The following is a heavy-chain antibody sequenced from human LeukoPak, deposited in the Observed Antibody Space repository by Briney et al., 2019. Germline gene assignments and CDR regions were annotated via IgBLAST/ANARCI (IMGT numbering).Heavy chain of an antibody. CDR2: MSYDGSKE. D-gene: IGHD5/OR15-5a*01. CDR1: GFTFSSYG. V-gene: IGHV3-30*03. Sequence: PGGSLRLSCAASGFTFSSYGMHWVRQAPGKGLEWVAVMSYDGSKEYYADSVKGRFTISRDNSKNTLYLQMNSLRVEDTAVYYCLVWKHVFDRLGQGTLVTVSS. CDR3: LVWKHVFDR. J-gene: IGHJ5*02.